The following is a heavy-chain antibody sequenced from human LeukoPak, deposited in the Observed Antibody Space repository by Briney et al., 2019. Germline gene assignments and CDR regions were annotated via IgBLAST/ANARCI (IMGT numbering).Heavy chain of an antibody. Sequence: SGGSLRLSCAASGFTFDDYAMHWVRQAPGKGLEWVSCISWNSGSIAYADSLKGRFIISRDNAKNFLYLQMNSLRAEDTAVYYCARDTLVGANFDYWGQGTLVTVSS. CDR2: ISWNSGSI. J-gene: IGHJ4*02. CDR1: GFTFDDYA. V-gene: IGHV3-9*01. CDR3: ARDTLVGANFDY. D-gene: IGHD1-26*01.